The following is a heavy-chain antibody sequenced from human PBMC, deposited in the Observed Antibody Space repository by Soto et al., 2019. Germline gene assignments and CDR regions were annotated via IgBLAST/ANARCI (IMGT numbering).Heavy chain of an antibody. V-gene: IGHV3-74*01. Sequence: EVQLVESGGGLVQPGGSLRLSCAASGFTFSSYCMHWVRQAPGKGLVWVSRINSDESSTSYADSVKGRFTISRDNAKNTLYLQMNSLRAEDTAVYYCARGLKGYYGVDVWGQGTTVTVSS. D-gene: IGHD3-22*01. CDR2: INSDESST. CDR1: GFTFSSYC. CDR3: ARGLKGYYGVDV. J-gene: IGHJ6*02.